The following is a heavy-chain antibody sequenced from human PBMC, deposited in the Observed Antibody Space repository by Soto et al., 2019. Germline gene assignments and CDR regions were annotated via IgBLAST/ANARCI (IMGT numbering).Heavy chain of an antibody. CDR2: IIPIFGTA. J-gene: IGHJ4*02. D-gene: IGHD6-13*01. CDR1: GGTFSSYA. Sequence: ASVKVSCKASGGTFSSYAISWVRQAPGQGLEWMGGIIPIFGTANYAQKFQGRVTITADESTSTAYMELSSLRSEDTAVYYCASERGSSWYRGHYFDYWGQGTLVTVSS. CDR3: ASERGSSWYRGHYFDY. V-gene: IGHV1-69*13.